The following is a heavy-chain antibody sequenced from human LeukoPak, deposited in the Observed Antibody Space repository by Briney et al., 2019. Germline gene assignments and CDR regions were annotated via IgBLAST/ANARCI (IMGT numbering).Heavy chain of an antibody. CDR2: ISSSSSTI. V-gene: IGHV3-48*01. D-gene: IGHD2-8*02. Sequence: GGSLRLSCAASGFTFSSYSMNWVRQAPGKGLEWVSYISSSSSTIQYADSVKGRFTISRDNAKNSLYLQMHSLRAEDTAVYYCARDTGGRGWFDPWGQGTLVTVSS. J-gene: IGHJ5*02. CDR1: GFTFSSYS. CDR3: ARDTGGRGWFDP.